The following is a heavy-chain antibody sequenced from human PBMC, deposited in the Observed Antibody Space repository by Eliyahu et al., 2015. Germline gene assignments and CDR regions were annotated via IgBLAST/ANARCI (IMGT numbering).Heavy chain of an antibody. Sequence: QVQLVESGGGXVXPGXSLRXSXAXSXFTFSSYAMHWVRQAPGKGLEWVAVISYDGSNKYYADSVKGRFTISRDNSKNTLYLQMNSLRAEDTAVYYCARDLARRFDYWGQGTLVTVSS. CDR3: ARDLARRFDY. CDR1: XFTFSSYA. V-gene: IGHV3-30-3*01. J-gene: IGHJ4*02. CDR2: ISYDGSNK.